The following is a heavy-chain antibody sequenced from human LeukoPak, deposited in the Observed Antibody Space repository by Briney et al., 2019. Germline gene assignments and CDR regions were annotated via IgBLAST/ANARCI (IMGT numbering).Heavy chain of an antibody. CDR2: ISGTGGRT. CDR1: GFTFSDSA. Sequence: GGSLRLSCAASGFTFSDSAVSWVRQSPGEGLEWVASISGTGGRTYYADSVKGRFTITRDNSRNTVNLQMNSLRAGDTARYYCAKGGQDFDFWRFDLWGQGILVTVSS. J-gene: IGHJ5*02. D-gene: IGHD3-3*01. V-gene: IGHV3-23*01. CDR3: AKGGQDFDFWRFDL.